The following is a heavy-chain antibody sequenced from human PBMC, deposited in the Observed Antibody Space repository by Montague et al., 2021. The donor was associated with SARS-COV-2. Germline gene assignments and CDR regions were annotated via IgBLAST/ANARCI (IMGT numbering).Heavy chain of an antibody. CDR3: ARETNWSYGSSFGY. CDR1: GFTFSSYS. J-gene: IGHJ4*02. V-gene: IGHV3-21*01. CDR2: ISSSSSYI. Sequence: SLRLSCAASGFTFSSYSMNWVRQAPGKGLEWVSSISSSSSYIYYADSVKGRFTISRDNAENSLYLQMNSLRAEDTAVYCCARETNWSYGSSFGYWGQGTLVTVSS. D-gene: IGHD1-26*01.